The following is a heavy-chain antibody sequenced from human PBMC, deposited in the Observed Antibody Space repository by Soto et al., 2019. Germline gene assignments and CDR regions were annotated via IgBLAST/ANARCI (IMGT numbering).Heavy chain of an antibody. CDR2: IVVGSGNT. CDR3: AADPHDTGGAFDI. Sequence: QMQLVQSGPEVKKPGTSVKVSCKASGFTFTSSAVQWVRQARGQRLEWIGWIVVGSGNTNYAQKFQERVTITRDMSTSTAYMELSSLRSEDTAVYYCAADPHDTGGAFDIWGQGTIVTVSS. CDR1: GFTFTSSA. D-gene: IGHD3-10*01. J-gene: IGHJ3*02. V-gene: IGHV1-58*01.